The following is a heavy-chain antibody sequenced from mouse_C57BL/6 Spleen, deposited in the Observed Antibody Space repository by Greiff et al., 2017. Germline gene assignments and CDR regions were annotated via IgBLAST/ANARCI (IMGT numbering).Heavy chain of an antibody. CDR3: ARKGVANWETWFAY. V-gene: IGHV1-47*01. J-gene: IGHJ3*01. CDR2: FHPYNDDT. CDR1: GYTFTTYP. D-gene: IGHD4-1*01. Sequence: LVESGAELVKPGASVKMSCKASGYTFTTYPIEWMKQNHGKSLEWIGNFHPYNDDTKYNEKFKGKATLTVDKSSRTVYLELSRLTSDDSAVXYCARKGVANWETWFAYWGKGTLVTVSA.